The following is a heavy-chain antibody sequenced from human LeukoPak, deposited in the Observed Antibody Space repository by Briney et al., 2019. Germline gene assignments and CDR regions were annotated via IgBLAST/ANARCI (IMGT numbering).Heavy chain of an antibody. V-gene: IGHV1-8*01. CDR3: ARVGSSGWYLANWFDP. J-gene: IGHJ5*02. CDR2: MNPNSGNT. Sequence: GASVKVSCKASGYTFTSYDINWVRQATGQGLEWMGWMNPNSGNTGYAQKFQGRVTMTRNTSISTAYMELSSLRSEDTAVYYCARVGSSGWYLANWFDPWGQGTLVTVSS. CDR1: GYTFTSYD. D-gene: IGHD6-19*01.